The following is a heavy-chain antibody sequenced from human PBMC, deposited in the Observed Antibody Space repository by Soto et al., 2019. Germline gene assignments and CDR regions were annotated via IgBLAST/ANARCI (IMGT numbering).Heavy chain of an antibody. CDR1: GASISSSNW. J-gene: IGHJ4*02. Sequence: SETLSLTCAVSGASISSSNWWGWVRQPPGKGLEWIGEIYHSGSTNYNPSLKSRVAISVDKSKNQFSLKLSSVTAADTAVYYCANSRCITTSCYFDYWGQGTLVTVSS. D-gene: IGHD2-2*01. V-gene: IGHV4-4*02. CDR2: IYHSGST. CDR3: ANSRCITTSCYFDY.